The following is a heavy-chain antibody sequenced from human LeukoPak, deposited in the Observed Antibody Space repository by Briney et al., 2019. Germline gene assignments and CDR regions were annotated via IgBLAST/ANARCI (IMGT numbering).Heavy chain of an antibody. V-gene: IGHV3-73*01. J-gene: IGHJ4*02. CDR2: IRSKANSYAT. D-gene: IGHD1-26*01. Sequence: GGSLRLSCAASGFTFSGSAMHWVRQASGQGLEWVGRIRSKANSYATAYAASVKGSSTISRDDSKNTAYLQMNSLKTEDTAVYYCTSGRVVGAIGYWGQGTLVTVSS. CDR3: TSGRVVGAIGY. CDR1: GFTFSGSA.